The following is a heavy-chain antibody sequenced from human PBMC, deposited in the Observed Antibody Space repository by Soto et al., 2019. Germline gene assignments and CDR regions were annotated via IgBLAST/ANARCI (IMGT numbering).Heavy chain of an antibody. CDR1: GFTSSSYG. Sequence: GGSLRLSCAACGFTSSSYGMHWVRQAPGKGLEWVAVIWYDGSNKYYADSVKGRFTISRDNSKNTLYLQMNSLRAEDTAVYYCARDLGGHGAHHNWFDPWGQGTLVTVSS. V-gene: IGHV3-33*01. CDR3: ARDLGGHGAHHNWFDP. D-gene: IGHD1-26*01. J-gene: IGHJ5*02. CDR2: IWYDGSNK.